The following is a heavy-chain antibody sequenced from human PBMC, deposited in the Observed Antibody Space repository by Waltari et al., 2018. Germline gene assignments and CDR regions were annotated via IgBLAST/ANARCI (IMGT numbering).Heavy chain of an antibody. J-gene: IGHJ4*02. CDR2: INWNSGNI. CDR3: TSDAFGNSIGGVFDY. Sequence: EVELVESGGGVVQHGRCVRLCCVGAGFSFDGRALVWVRQVPGKGLEWVSGINWNSGNICYADSVKGRFTISRDNAKNSLYLQINSVRTEDTALYYCTSDAFGNSIGGVFDYWGQGTLVNVSS. CDR1: GFSFDGRA. V-gene: IGHV3-9*01. D-gene: IGHD3-3*01.